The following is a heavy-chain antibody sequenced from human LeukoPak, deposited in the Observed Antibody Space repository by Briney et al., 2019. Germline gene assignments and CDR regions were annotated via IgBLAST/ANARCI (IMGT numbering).Heavy chain of an antibody. V-gene: IGHV1-69*13. CDR2: IIPIFGTA. D-gene: IGHD6-6*01. J-gene: IGHJ6*02. CDR1: GGTFSSYA. CDR3: ARDYYSSSFDYYYYGMDV. Sequence: GASVKVSCKASGGTFSSYAISWVQQAPGQGLEWMGGIIPIFGTANYAQKFQGRVTITADESTSTAYMELSSLRSEDTAVYYCARDYYSSSFDYYYYGMDVWGQGTTVTVSS.